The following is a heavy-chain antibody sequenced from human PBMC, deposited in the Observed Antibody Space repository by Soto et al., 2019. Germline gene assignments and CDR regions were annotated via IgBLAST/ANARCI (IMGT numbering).Heavy chain of an antibody. CDR1: GDSFRSYY. Sequence: SETLSLTCTVSGDSFRSYYWSWIRQPAGKGLEWIGRIQSSGSTNYNPSFKSRVTMSVDTSKIQFSLKLSSVTAADTAVYYCAREGWYSGNYYTPFDYWGQGXLVTVYS. J-gene: IGHJ4*02. V-gene: IGHV4-4*07. CDR2: IQSSGST. CDR3: AREGWYSGNYYTPFDY. D-gene: IGHD1-26*01.